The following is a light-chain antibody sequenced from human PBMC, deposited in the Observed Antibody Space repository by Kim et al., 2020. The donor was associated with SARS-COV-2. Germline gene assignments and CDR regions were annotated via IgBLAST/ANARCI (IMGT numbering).Light chain of an antibody. CDR1: QSVSSNY. Sequence: WSPGERATLACRASQSVSSNYLAWYQQKPGQAPRLLIYDASSRATGIPDRFSGSGSGTDFTLTISRLEPEDFAVYYCQQYGSSPYTFGQGTKLEI. J-gene: IGKJ2*01. CDR2: DAS. V-gene: IGKV3-20*01. CDR3: QQYGSSPYT.